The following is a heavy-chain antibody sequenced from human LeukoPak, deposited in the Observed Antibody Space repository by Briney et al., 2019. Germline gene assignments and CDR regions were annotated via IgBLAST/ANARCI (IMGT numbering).Heavy chain of an antibody. Sequence: SETVSLTCDVYGWTFSGYYWSWIRHPPGKGLEWIGEINHSGSTNYNPSLKSRVTISVDTSKNQFSLKLSSVTAADTAVYYCARGMLFDYWGQGTLVTVSS. V-gene: IGHV4-34*01. CDR1: GWTFSGYY. CDR2: INHSGST. J-gene: IGHJ4*02. CDR3: ARGMLFDY. D-gene: IGHD2-8*01.